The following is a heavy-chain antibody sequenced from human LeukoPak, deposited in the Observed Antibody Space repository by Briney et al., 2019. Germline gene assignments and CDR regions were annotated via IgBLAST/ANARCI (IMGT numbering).Heavy chain of an antibody. CDR3: ARDTAMPEVGATTFVYYYYMDV. J-gene: IGHJ6*03. CDR1: GFTFSSYS. D-gene: IGHD1-26*01. V-gene: IGHV3-21*01. Sequence: GGSLRLSCAASGFTFSSYSMNWVRQAPGKGLEWVSSISSSSSYIYYADSVKGRFTISRDNAKNSLYLQMNSLRAEDTAVYYCARDTAMPEVGATTFVYYYYMDVWGKGTTVTVSS. CDR2: ISSSSSYI.